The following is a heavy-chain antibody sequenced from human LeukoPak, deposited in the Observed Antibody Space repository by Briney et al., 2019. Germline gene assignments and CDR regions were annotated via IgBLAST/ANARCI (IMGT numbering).Heavy chain of an antibody. Sequence: ASVKVSCKASGYTFTSYYMHWVRQAPGQGLEWMGWINPNSGGTNYAQKFQGRVTMTRDTSISTAYMELSRLRSDDTAVYYCATDREYYDFWSGRGSYFDYWGQGTLVTVSS. V-gene: IGHV1-2*02. CDR2: INPNSGGT. CDR1: GYTFTSYY. D-gene: IGHD3-3*01. CDR3: ATDREYYDFWSGRGSYFDY. J-gene: IGHJ4*02.